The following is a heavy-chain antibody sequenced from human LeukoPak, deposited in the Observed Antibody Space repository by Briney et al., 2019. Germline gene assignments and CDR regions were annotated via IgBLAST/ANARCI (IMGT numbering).Heavy chain of an antibody. CDR3: AIPNYGQETDFDY. J-gene: IGHJ4*02. V-gene: IGHV1-8*01. Sequence: GASVKVSCKASGYTFTSYDINWVRQATGQGLEWMGWMNPNSGNTGYAQRFQGRVTMTRNTFISTAYMELSSLRSEDTAVYYCAIPNYGQETDFDYWGQGTLVTVSS. CDR2: MNPNSGNT. CDR1: GYTFTSYD. D-gene: IGHD4-17*01.